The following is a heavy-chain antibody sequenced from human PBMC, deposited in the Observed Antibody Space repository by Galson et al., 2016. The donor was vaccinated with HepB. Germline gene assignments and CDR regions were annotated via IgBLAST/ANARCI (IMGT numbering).Heavy chain of an antibody. CDR2: IYYRGST. CDR3: ARDRTDCAGVICYSYFDY. CDR1: GDSINTYY. V-gene: IGHV4-59*01. J-gene: IGHJ4*02. D-gene: IGHD2-15*01. Sequence: ETLSLTCSVSGDSINTYYWSWIRQSPGKGLEWIGYIYYRGSTNYNPSLSSRVPISVDTSKNQFSLKLGSVTAADTAVYYCARDRTDCAGVICYSYFDYWGQGTRVTVSS.